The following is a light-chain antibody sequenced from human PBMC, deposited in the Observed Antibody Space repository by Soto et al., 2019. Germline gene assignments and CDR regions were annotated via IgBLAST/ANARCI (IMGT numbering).Light chain of an antibody. CDR2: GAS. CDR1: QSVTDN. Sequence: IEMTHSPATLSLSPGERATLSFRASQSVTDNLAWYQQKPGQAPRLLIYGASSRATGIPDRFSGSGSGTDFTLTISRLEPEDFAVYYCQQCGSSPEKFGQGTRLEIK. V-gene: IGKV3-20*01. CDR3: QQCGSSPEK. J-gene: IGKJ5*01.